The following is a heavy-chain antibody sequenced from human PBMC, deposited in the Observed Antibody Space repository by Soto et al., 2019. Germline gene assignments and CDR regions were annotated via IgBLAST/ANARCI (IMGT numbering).Heavy chain of an antibody. J-gene: IGHJ4*02. V-gene: IGHV1-2*02. CDR2: ISPQTGGT. CDR3: GRRRSGELVIFY. D-gene: IGHD1-26*01. Sequence: QVQLMQSGAELKKPGASVKVSCKGSGYTFTGYYIHWVRQTPGQGPEWMGEISPQTGGTKYAQKYQGRVTMTRDTSITTVYMELSNLSPDDTAVYYCGRRRSGELVIFYWGQGTLVTVSS. CDR1: GYTFTGYY.